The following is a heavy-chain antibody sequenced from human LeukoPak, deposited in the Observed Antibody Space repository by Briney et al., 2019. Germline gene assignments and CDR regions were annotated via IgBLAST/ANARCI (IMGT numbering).Heavy chain of an antibody. CDR1: GGTFISYA. V-gene: IGHV1-69*06. J-gene: IGHJ4*02. D-gene: IGHD6-13*01. CDR3: AEISGYSSSGRDY. CDR2: IIPIFGTA. Sequence: SVNVSCKASGGTFISYAISWVRQPAGQGLERMGGIIPIFGTANYAQKFQGRVTITADKSTSTAYMELSSLRSEDTAVYYCAEISGYSSSGRDYWGQGTLVTVSS.